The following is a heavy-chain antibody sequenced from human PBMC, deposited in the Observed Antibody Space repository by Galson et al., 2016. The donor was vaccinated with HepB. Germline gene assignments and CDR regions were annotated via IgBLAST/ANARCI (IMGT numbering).Heavy chain of an antibody. CDR1: GGSVSSGIYY. Sequence: ETLSLTCSVSGGSVSSGIYYWSWIRRSPGKRLEWIGYIYYSGTTHYNPSFKIRVTMSVDTSKNHFSLRLTSVTAADTAVYYCARDPGDPYDSSSYFPGFDYWGQGALVTVSS. CDR3: ARDPGDPYDSSSYFPGFDY. J-gene: IGHJ4*02. CDR2: IYYSGTT. V-gene: IGHV4-61*03. D-gene: IGHD3-22*01.